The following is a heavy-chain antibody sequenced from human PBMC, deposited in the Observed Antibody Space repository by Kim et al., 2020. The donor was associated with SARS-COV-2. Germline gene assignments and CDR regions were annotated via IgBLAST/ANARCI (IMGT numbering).Heavy chain of an antibody. CDR1: GFTFSSYG. D-gene: IGHD3-22*01. CDR3: AKGEYYYDSSGYYSFIDY. J-gene: IGHJ4*02. CDR2: ISYDGSNK. V-gene: IGHV3-30*18. Sequence: GGSLRLSCAASGFTFSSYGMHWVRQAPGKGLEWVAVISYDGSNKYYADSVKGRFTISRDNSKNTLYLQMNSLRAEDTAVYYCAKGEYYYDSSGYYSFIDYWGQGTLVTVSS.